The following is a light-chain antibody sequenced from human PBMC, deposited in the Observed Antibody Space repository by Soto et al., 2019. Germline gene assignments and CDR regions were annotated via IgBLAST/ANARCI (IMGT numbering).Light chain of an antibody. CDR3: CSYAGSYTVVL. CDR2: DVT. Sequence: QSVLTQPRSVSGSPGQSVTISCTGTSSDVGRSTYVSWYQLHPGKVPKLMIYDVTQRPSGVPDRFSGSKSGNTASLTISGLQAEDEADYYCCSYAGSYTVVLFGGGTKLTVL. J-gene: IGLJ3*02. V-gene: IGLV2-11*01. CDR1: SSDVGRSTY.